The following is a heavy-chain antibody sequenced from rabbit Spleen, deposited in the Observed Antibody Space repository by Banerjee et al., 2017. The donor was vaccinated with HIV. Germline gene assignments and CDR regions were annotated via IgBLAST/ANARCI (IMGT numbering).Heavy chain of an antibody. CDR3: ARDTGSSFSSYGMDL. J-gene: IGHJ6*01. D-gene: IGHD8-1*01. CDR2: IYAAGSGNT. CDR1: GFSFSNSYC. V-gene: IGHV1S45*01. Sequence: QQQLVESGGGLVKPGASLTLTCTASGFSFSNSYCICWVRQAPGKGLEWIACIYAAGSGNTYYASWAKGRFTISKSTSLNTVTLQMTSLTVADTATYFCARDTGSSFSSYGMDLWGPGTLVTVS.